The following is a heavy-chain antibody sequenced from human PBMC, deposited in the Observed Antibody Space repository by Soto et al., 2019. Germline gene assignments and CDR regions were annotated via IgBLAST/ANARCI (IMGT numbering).Heavy chain of an antibody. D-gene: IGHD1-26*01. CDR2: IKQDGSEE. J-gene: IGHJ6*03. Sequence: GGSLRLSCVASGFTLSSYWMSWVRQAPGKRLEWVANIKQDGSEEYYADSVKGRFTISRDNSKNTLYLQMNSLRAEDTAVYYCARGRDQYYYYFMDVWGKGTTVTVSS. CDR1: GFTLSSYW. CDR3: ARGRDQYYYYFMDV. V-gene: IGHV3-7*01.